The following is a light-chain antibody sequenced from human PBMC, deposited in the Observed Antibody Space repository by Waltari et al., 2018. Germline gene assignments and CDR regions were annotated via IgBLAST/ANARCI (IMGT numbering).Light chain of an antibody. Sequence: SYDLTQPPSVSVSPGQTANIICSGDKLGLTYGWRYQQKPGRSPRLVIYQTNKRPSGIPGRFSGSNSGNAATLTISGTQAMDEADYFCQAWDGSTVLFGGGTKLTVL. J-gene: IGLJ2*01. CDR3: QAWDGSTVL. CDR1: KLGLTY. V-gene: IGLV3-1*01. CDR2: QTN.